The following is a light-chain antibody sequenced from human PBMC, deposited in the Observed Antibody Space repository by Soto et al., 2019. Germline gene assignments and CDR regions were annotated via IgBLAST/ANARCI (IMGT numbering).Light chain of an antibody. Sequence: QSALTQPPSASGSPGQSVTISCSGTKNDIGVYDFVSWYQHHPGKAPRLIIYEVVQRPSGVPDRFSGSKSGNTASLTVSGLQAADEADYFCKSYAGSNTYVFGRGTQLTVL. CDR3: KSYAGSNTYV. V-gene: IGLV2-8*01. J-gene: IGLJ7*01. CDR2: EVV. CDR1: KNDIGVYDF.